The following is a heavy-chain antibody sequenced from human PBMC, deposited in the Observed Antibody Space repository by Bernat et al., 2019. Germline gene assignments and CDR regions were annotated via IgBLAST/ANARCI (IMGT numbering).Heavy chain of an antibody. D-gene: IGHD2-2*01. CDR3: ARHPIVVVPAARSGAYYYYYYMDV. CDR1: GYSFTSYW. CDR2: IYPGDSDT. J-gene: IGHJ6*03. Sequence: EVQLVQSGAEVKKPGESLKISCKGSGYSFTSYWIGWVRQMPGKGLEWMGIIYPGDSDTRYSPSFQGPVTISADKSISTAYLQWSSLKASDTAMYYCARHPIVVVPAARSGAYYYYYYMDVWGKGTTVTVSS. V-gene: IGHV5-51*01.